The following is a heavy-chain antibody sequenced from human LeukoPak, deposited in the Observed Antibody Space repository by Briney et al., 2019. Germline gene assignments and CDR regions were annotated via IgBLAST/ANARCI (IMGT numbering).Heavy chain of an antibody. CDR3: AREIAADRGFDS. D-gene: IGHD6-6*01. V-gene: IGHV3-11*01. Sequence: NSGGSLRLSCAASGFTFNDHYMSWVRQAPGKGLECLSYISSGGSTTYYTDSVKGRSTISRDNGKNALYLQMNSLRGDDTAVYYCAREIAADRGFDSWGQGTLVTVSS. CDR2: ISSGGSTT. J-gene: IGHJ4*02. CDR1: GFTFNDHY.